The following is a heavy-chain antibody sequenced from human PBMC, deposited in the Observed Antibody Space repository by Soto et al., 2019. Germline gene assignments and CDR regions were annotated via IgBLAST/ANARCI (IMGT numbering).Heavy chain of an antibody. D-gene: IGHD6-13*01. V-gene: IGHV4-61*01. CDR1: GGSVSSSTYY. CDR3: ATEYSSSWYCFDY. J-gene: IGHJ4*02. Sequence: QVQLQESGPGLVKPSETLSLTCTVSGGSVSSSTYYWSWIRQPPGKGLEWIGYIYYSGSTNYNPSLQRRFTQSLDTSTNQLSLKLSSVTAADTAVYYCATEYSSSWYCFDYWGQGTLVTVSS. CDR2: IYYSGST.